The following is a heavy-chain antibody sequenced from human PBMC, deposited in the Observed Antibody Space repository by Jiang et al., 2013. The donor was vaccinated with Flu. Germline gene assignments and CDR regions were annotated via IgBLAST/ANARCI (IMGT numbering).Heavy chain of an antibody. Sequence: FTFSTYSMNWVRQAPGKGLEWLSSISSGSSYISYEDSVKGRFTISRDNAKNSLFLQMNSLRAEDTAVYYCARDQYYDSSAYLPGTFDMWGQGTMVTVSS. CDR2: ISSGSSYI. D-gene: IGHD3-22*01. CDR1: FTFSTYS. CDR3: ARDQYYDSSAYLPGTFDM. V-gene: IGHV3-21*01. J-gene: IGHJ3*02.